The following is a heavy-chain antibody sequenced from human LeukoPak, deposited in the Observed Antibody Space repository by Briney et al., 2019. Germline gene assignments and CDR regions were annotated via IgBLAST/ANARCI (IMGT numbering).Heavy chain of an antibody. CDR2: ISYDGSNK. CDR1: GFTFSSYG. V-gene: IGHV3-30*18. CDR3: AKDPHPYRVGATYFDY. D-gene: IGHD1-26*01. J-gene: IGHJ4*02. Sequence: PGRSLRLSCAASGFTFSSYGMHWVRQAPGKGLEWEAVISYDGSNKYYADSVKGRFTISRDNSKNTLYLQMNSLRAEDTAVYYCAKDPHPYRVGATYFDYWGQGTLVTVSS.